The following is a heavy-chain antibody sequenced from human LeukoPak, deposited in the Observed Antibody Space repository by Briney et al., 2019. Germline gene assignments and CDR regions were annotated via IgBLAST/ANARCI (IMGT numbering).Heavy chain of an antibody. D-gene: IGHD2-8*02. V-gene: IGHV3-23*01. CDR3: AKKIGTGPGHNWFDP. J-gene: IGHJ5*02. Sequence: PGGSLRLSCAASGFNFGSYYMTWVRQAPGKGLEWVSVISDSGDNTYYADSVKGRFTVSRDNSRDTLYLQMNSLRAEDTALYYCAKKIGTGPGHNWFDPWGQGTPVTVSS. CDR1: GFNFGSYY. CDR2: ISDSGDNT.